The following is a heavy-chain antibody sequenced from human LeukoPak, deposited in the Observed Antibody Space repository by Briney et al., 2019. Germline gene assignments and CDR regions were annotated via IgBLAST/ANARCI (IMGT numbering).Heavy chain of an antibody. CDR1: GYSIRSAYY. D-gene: IGHD3-10*01. CDR3: ARDPLLGSGSYYQNDLNY. CDR2: IYHSGST. Sequence: SETLSLTCTVSGYSIRSAYYWGWIRQPPGKGLEWIGSIYHSGSTYYNPSLKSRITISVDTSKNQFSLKLSSVTAADTAVYYCARDPLLGSGSYYQNDLNYWGQGTLVTVSS. V-gene: IGHV4-38-2*02. J-gene: IGHJ4*02.